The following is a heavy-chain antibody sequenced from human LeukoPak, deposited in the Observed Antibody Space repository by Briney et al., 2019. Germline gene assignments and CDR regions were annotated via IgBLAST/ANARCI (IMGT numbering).Heavy chain of an antibody. D-gene: IGHD5-24*01. V-gene: IGHV4-59*08. J-gene: IGHJ4*02. CDR1: GGSISNYY. Sequence: PSETLSLTCTVSGGSISNYYWSWIRQSPEKGLEWNGYIHDSGSTNYNPSPKSRVTISVDTSKNQFSLKLSSVTAADTAVYYCARLDAAAGRYLQFFYWGQGTLVTVSS. CDR2: IHDSGST. CDR3: ARLDAAAGRYLQFFY.